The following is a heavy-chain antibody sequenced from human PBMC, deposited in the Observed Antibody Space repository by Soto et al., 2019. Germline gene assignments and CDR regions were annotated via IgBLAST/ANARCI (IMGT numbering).Heavy chain of an antibody. D-gene: IGHD3-3*01. J-gene: IGHJ4*02. V-gene: IGHV1-18*01. CDR3: ARGGIFVVVIIDTFDY. CDR2: ISAYNGNT. Sequence: QVQLVQSGPEVEKPGASVKVSCKASGYTFTSYGINWVRQAPGQGLEWMGWISAYNGNTNYAQNFQGRVTMTTDTSTSTAFMELRSLRSDDTAVYYCARGGIFVVVIIDTFDYWGQGTLVTVSS. CDR1: GYTFTSYG.